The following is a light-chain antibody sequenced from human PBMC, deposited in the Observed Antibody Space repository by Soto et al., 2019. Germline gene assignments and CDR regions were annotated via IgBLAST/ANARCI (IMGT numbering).Light chain of an antibody. V-gene: IGKV3-11*01. CDR1: QSVSSY. J-gene: IGKJ5*01. CDR2: DAS. Sequence: ELVMTQSPPTLLVSPGYRATLSCRASQSVSSYLAWYQQKPGQAPRLLXYDASNRATGIPARFSGSGSGTDLTLTISSLETEDFAVYYCQQRSNWPPITFGQGTRLEIK. CDR3: QQRSNWPPIT.